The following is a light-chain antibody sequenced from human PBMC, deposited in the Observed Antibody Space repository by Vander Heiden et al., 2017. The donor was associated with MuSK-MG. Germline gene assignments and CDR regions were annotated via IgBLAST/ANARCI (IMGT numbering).Light chain of an antibody. J-gene: IGLJ3*02. Sequence: QSVLTQSPSASGTPGQRVTISCSGSSSNIGSNYVYWYQQLPGTAPKLLIYSKDQRPSGVPDRFSGSKSGTSASLAISGPRSEDEADYYCAAWDGSLSGRVFGGGTKLTVL. CDR3: AAWDGSLSGRV. CDR1: SSNIGSNY. CDR2: SKD. V-gene: IGLV1-47*02.